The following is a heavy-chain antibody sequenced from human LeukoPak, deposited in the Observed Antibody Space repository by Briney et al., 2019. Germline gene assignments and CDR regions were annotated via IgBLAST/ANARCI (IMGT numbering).Heavy chain of an antibody. V-gene: IGHV3-30-3*01. Sequence: PGRSLRFSCAASGFTFSSYAMHRVRQAPGKGLEWVAVISYDGSNKYYADSVKGRFTISRDNSKNTLYLQMNSLRAEDTAVYYCARGSPPDIVVVVAATPFDYWGQGTLVTVSS. CDR1: GFTFSSYA. D-gene: IGHD2-15*01. CDR3: ARGSPPDIVVVVAATPFDY. CDR2: ISYDGSNK. J-gene: IGHJ4*02.